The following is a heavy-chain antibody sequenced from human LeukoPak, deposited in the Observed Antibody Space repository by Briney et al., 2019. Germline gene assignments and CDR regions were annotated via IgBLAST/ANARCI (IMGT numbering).Heavy chain of an antibody. Sequence: GGSLRPSCAASGFSFSDAAIHWVRQASGKGLEWVGRVRSRASDYATAYAASVKGRFTISRDESKNTAYLQMNSLRTEDTAVYYCTRHLIDYWGQGTLVTVSS. V-gene: IGHV3-73*01. CDR2: VRSRASDYAT. CDR3: TRHLIDY. CDR1: GFSFSDAA. J-gene: IGHJ4*02.